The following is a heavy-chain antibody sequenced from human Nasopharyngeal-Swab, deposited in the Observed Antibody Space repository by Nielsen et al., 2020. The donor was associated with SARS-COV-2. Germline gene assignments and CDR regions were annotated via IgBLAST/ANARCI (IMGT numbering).Heavy chain of an antibody. V-gene: IGHV3-30*18. D-gene: IGHD3-3*01. CDR1: GFIFSNYG. Sequence: GESLKICCTASGFIFSNYGMHWVRQAPGKGLEWVAVISYDGINKYNADSVKGRFTISRDNSKDTLYLQMNSLRPEDTAVYTCAKEGPGMFGVVGLDVWGQGTTVTVSS. CDR3: AKEGPGMFGVVGLDV. CDR2: ISYDGINK. J-gene: IGHJ6*02.